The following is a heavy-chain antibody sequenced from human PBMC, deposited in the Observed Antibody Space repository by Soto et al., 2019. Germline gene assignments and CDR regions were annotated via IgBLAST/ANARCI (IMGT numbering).Heavy chain of an antibody. Sequence: SETLSLTCTVSGDSISSSYWTWIRQPPGKGLEWIGYINDSGTTNYSPSLKSRVTISVDMPKNQFSLKLSSVTAADTAVYYCARDLSYYGSGGYYRFFDPWGLGTLVTVS. CDR1: GDSISSSY. CDR3: ARDLSYYGSGGYYRFFDP. V-gene: IGHV4-59*01. D-gene: IGHD3-22*01. CDR2: INDSGTT. J-gene: IGHJ5*02.